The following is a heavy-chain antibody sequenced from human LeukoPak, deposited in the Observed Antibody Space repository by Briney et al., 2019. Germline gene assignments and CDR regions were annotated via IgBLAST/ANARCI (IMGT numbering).Heavy chain of an antibody. Sequence: GASVNVSCKASGGTFSSYAISWVRQAPGQGLEWMGGIIPIFGTANYAQKFQGRVTITADESTSTAYMELSSLRSEDTAVYYCAREAKDYYDSSGYAQYFQHWGQGTLVTVSS. CDR2: IIPIFGTA. J-gene: IGHJ1*01. CDR3: AREAKDYYDSSGYAQYFQH. CDR1: GGTFSSYA. D-gene: IGHD3-22*01. V-gene: IGHV1-69*13.